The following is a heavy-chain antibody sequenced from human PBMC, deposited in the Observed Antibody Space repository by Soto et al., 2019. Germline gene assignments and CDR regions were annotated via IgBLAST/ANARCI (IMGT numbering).Heavy chain of an antibody. V-gene: IGHV3-30*18. J-gene: IGHJ4*02. D-gene: IGHD3-16*01. Sequence: GGSLRLSCAASGFTFSSYGMHWVRQAPGKGLEWVAVISYDGSNKYYADSVKGRFTISRDNSKNTLYLQMNSLRAEDTAVYYCAKDLSPHLRSCLDYWGQGTLVTVSS. CDR2: ISYDGSNK. CDR3: AKDLSPHLRSCLDY. CDR1: GFTFSSYG.